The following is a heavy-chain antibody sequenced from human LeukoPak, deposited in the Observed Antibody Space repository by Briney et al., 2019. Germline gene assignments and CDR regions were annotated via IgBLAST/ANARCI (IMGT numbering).Heavy chain of an antibody. J-gene: IGHJ6*03. CDR2: IYYSGST. V-gene: IGHV4-59*12. D-gene: IGHD5-18*01. Sequence: SETLSLTCTVSGGSISSYYWSWIRQPPGKGLEWIGYIYYSGSTNYNPSLKSRVTISVDTSKNQFSLKLSSVTAADTAVYYCARDRPVGYGNYYYYYMDVWGKGTTVTVSS. CDR1: GGSISSYY. CDR3: ARDRPVGYGNYYYYYMDV.